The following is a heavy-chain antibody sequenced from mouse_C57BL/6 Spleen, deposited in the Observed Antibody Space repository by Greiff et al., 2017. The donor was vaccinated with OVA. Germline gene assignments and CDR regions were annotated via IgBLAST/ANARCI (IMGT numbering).Heavy chain of an antibody. Sequence: QVQLQQSGAELVKPGASVKISCKASGYAFSSYWMNWVKQRPGKGLEWIGQIYPGDGDTNYNGKFKGKATLTADKSSSTAYMQLSSLTSEDAAVYFCASNWYDWYFDVWGTGTTVTVSS. D-gene: IGHD4-1*01. CDR2: IYPGDGDT. CDR1: GYAFSSYW. J-gene: IGHJ1*03. CDR3: ASNWYDWYFDV. V-gene: IGHV1-80*01.